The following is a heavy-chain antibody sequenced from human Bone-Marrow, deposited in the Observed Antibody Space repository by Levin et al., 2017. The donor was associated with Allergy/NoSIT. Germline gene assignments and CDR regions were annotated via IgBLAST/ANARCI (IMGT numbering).Heavy chain of an antibody. CDR2: VDWKSYNI. D-gene: IGHD3-10*01. V-gene: IGHV3-9*01. J-gene: IGHJ3*02. Sequence: LTGGSLRLSCAASGFNFEYYAMHWVRQVPGRGLEWVAGVDWKSYNITYADSVKGRFTISRDNAKTSLYLQMNSLTAEDTAFYYCVKDRTSSGTYYNDAFEIWGQGTMVSVSS. CDR3: VKDRTSSGTYYNDAFEI. CDR1: GFNFEYYA.